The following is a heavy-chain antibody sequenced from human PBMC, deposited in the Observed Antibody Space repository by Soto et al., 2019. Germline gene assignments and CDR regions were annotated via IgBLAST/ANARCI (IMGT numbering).Heavy chain of an antibody. J-gene: IGHJ4*02. CDR1: GFTFSSYG. V-gene: IGHV3-33*01. Sequence: QVQLVESGGGVVQPGRSLTLSCAASGFTFSSYGMHWVRQAPGKGLEWVAVIWYDGSNKYYADSVKGRFSISRDNSENTLYLQMNSLSAEDTAVYYCARDGYYCDYDPGFDYWCQGTLVTVSS. D-gene: IGHD4-17*01. CDR3: ARDGYYCDYDPGFDY. CDR2: IWYDGSNK.